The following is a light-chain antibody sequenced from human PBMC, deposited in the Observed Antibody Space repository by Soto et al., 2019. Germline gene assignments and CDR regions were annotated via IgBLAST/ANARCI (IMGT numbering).Light chain of an antibody. CDR1: QSINTF. V-gene: IGKV1-13*02. J-gene: IGKJ4*01. CDR3: QQLNSYPRT. CDR2: KAS. Sequence: IQMTQSPSSLSASVGDRVTITCRASQSINTFLNWYQQKPGKAPKVLIYKASTLKSGVPSRFSGSGSGTDFSLTISSLQPEDFATYYCQQLNSYPRTFGGGTKVDIK.